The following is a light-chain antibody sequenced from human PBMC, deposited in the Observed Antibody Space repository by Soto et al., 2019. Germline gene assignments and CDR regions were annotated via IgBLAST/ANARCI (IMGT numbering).Light chain of an antibody. J-gene: IGKJ1*01. CDR1: QSVSSIY. CDR3: QQYGSSSWT. CDR2: GAS. Sequence: EMVLTQSPGTLSLSPGERATLSRRASQSVSSIYLAWYQHKPGQAPRLLIYGASSRATGIPDRFSGSGSGTDFTLTISRLQPEDFAVYYCQQYGSSSWTFGRGTTVEIK. V-gene: IGKV3-20*01.